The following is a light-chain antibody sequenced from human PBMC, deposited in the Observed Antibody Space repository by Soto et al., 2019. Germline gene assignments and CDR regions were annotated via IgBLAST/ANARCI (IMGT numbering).Light chain of an antibody. Sequence: EIVMTQSPATLSVSPGERATLSCRAIQTVNSNLAWYQKKPGQAPRLLIYGASTRAPGIPARFSGSGSGTEFTLTISSLQSEDFAVYYCQQYNNWPPLTFGGGTKVEIK. CDR2: GAS. J-gene: IGKJ4*01. V-gene: IGKV3D-15*01. CDR3: QQYNNWPPLT. CDR1: QTVNSN.